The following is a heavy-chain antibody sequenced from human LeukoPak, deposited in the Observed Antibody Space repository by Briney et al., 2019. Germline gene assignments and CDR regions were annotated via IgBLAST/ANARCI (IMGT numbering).Heavy chain of an antibody. CDR3: ARAPANSYYYYYGMDV. CDR1: GGSISSGGYS. V-gene: IGHV4-30-2*01. CDR2: IYHSGST. J-gene: IGHJ6*02. Sequence: KSSETLSLTCAVSGGSISSGGYSWSWIRQPPGKGLEWIVYIYHSGSTYYNPSLKSRVTISVDRSKNQFSLKLSSVTAADTAVYYCARAPANSYYYYYGMDVWGQGTTVTVSS. D-gene: IGHD6-25*01.